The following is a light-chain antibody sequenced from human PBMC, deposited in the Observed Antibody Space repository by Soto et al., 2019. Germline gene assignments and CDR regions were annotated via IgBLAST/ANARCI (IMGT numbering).Light chain of an antibody. CDR2: GAS. J-gene: IGKJ5*01. CDR1: QSVSSK. V-gene: IGKV3D-15*01. Sequence: EIGMTQSPAPLSVSPGEGATLSCRASQSVSSKLAWYQQKPGQAPRLLMYGASDRATGTPGRFSGSGSGTDFTLPISGLEPEDSAVYYCQQFDDSVTFGQGTRLEIK. CDR3: QQFDDSVT.